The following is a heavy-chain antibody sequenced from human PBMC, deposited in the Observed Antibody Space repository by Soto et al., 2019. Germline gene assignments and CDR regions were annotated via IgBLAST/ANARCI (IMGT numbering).Heavy chain of an antibody. Sequence: ESGGGVVPPGTSLRLSCGASGFSFNTHGMHWVRQSPGKGLEWVAVIWFDGSKKYYEDSVTGRFRISRDNSRSALYLEMDSLRVEDTGVYFCARSSGVGIYFWGQGTLVTVSS. CDR2: IWFDGSKK. CDR3: ARSSGVGIYF. J-gene: IGHJ4*02. CDR1: GFSFNTHG. D-gene: IGHD6-19*01. V-gene: IGHV3-33*01.